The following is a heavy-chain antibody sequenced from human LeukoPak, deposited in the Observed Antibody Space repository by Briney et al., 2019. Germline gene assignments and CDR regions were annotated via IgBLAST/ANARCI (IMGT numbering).Heavy chain of an antibody. J-gene: IGHJ4*02. CDR1: GFTFSHYG. V-gene: IGHV3-33*06. Sequence: SGGSLRLSCATSGFTFSHYGMHWVRQAPGKGLEWVAVIWSDGTEKYYGDSVKGRFTISRDNSKKTVYLQANSLRVEDTAVYYCAKDAQRGFDFSNSLESWGQGTLVTVSP. CDR2: IWSDGTEK. CDR3: AKDAQRGFDFSNSLES. D-gene: IGHD4-11*01.